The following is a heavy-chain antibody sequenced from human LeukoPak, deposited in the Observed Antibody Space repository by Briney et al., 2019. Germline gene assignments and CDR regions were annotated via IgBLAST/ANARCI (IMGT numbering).Heavy chain of an antibody. CDR1: GASISSGSYY. CDR3: ARLPHPRLPYNWFDP. D-gene: IGHD2-15*01. J-gene: IGHJ5*02. V-gene: IGHV4-61*02. CDR2: IYTSGST. Sequence: SETLSLTCTVSGASISSGSYYWSWIRQPAGKGLEWIGRIYTSGSTNYNPSLKSRVTISVDTSKNQFSLKLSSVTAADTAVYYCARLPHPRLPYNWFDPWGQGTLVTVSS.